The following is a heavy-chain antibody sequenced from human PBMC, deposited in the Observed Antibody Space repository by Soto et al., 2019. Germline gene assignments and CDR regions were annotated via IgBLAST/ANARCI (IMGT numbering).Heavy chain of an antibody. J-gene: IGHJ4*02. CDR1: GFTFSILA. V-gene: IGHV3-23*01. Sequence: EVQLLESGGGLVQPGGSLRLSCAASGFTFSILAMGWVRQAPGKGLEWVSVSDYTGGTTYYTDSVKGRFSISRDNSKKILYLQMNSLRTEDTAIYYCAKDATRTSGWYYFDYWGRGALVTVSS. D-gene: IGHD6-19*01. CDR2: SDYTGGTT. CDR3: AKDATRTSGWYYFDY.